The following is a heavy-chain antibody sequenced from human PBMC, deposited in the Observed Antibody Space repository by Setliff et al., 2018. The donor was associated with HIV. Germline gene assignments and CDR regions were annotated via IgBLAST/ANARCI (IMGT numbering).Heavy chain of an antibody. Sequence: SVKVSCKASGYTFSIYAISWVRQAPGQGLEWMGGIIPILGMSIYAQKFQGRVTITTDESTSTAYMELSSLRSEDTAVYYCARSRFPGIAAPYYFDYWGQGTLVTVSS. CDR1: GYTFSIYA. D-gene: IGHD6-13*01. CDR2: IIPILGMS. J-gene: IGHJ4*02. CDR3: ARSRFPGIAAPYYFDY. V-gene: IGHV1-69*10.